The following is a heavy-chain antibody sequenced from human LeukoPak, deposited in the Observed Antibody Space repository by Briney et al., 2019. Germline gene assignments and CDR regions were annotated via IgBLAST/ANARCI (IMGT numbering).Heavy chain of an antibody. J-gene: IGHJ4*02. D-gene: IGHD6-19*01. Sequence: ASVKVSCKVSGYTFTELSMHWVRQAPGKGLEWMGGFDPEDGETIYAQKFQGRVTMTEDTSTDTAYMELSSLRSEDTAVYYCATDPTPLGIAVAGDYWGQGTLVTVSS. V-gene: IGHV1-24*01. CDR3: ATDPTPLGIAVAGDY. CDR2: FDPEDGET. CDR1: GYTFTELS.